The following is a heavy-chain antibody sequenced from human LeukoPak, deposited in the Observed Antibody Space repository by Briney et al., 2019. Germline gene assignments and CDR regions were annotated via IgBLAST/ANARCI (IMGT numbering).Heavy chain of an antibody. CDR3: AKASRLYSGSLDAAFDI. CDR1: GVTFNDYA. J-gene: IGHJ3*02. V-gene: IGHV3-9*01. D-gene: IGHD1-26*01. Sequence: PGGSLTLSCAASGVTFNDYAMHWVRQAPGKGLEWVSGINWSRGNKDYAASVRGRFTISRDHAKNSLYLQMISLRPEDTAFYYCAKASRLYSGSLDAAFDIWGQGTMVTVSS. CDR2: INWSRGNK.